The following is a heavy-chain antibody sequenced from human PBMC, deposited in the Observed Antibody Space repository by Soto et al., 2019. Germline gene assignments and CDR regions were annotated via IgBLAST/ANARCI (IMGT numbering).Heavy chain of an antibody. Sequence: LSLTCTVSGGSISSGGYSWSWIRQPPGKGLEWIGDIYHSGSTYYNPSLKSRVTISVDRSKNQFSLKLSSVTAADTAVYYCAGGIAARPLGYWGQGTLVTVSS. J-gene: IGHJ4*02. D-gene: IGHD6-6*01. CDR2: IYHSGST. CDR1: GGSISSGGYS. V-gene: IGHV4-30-2*01. CDR3: AGGIAARPLGY.